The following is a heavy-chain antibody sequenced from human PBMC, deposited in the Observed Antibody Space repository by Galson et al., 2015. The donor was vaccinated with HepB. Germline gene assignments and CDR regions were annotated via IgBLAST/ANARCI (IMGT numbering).Heavy chain of an antibody. D-gene: IGHD1-7*01. CDR1: GYTFTSYD. CDR3: ARLLPQLELRKESEFDP. Sequence: SVKVSCKASGYTFTSYDINWVRQATGQGLEWMGWMNPNRGNTGYAQKFQGRVTMTRNTSISTAYMELSSLRSEDTAVYYCARLLPQLELRKESEFDPWGQGTLVTVSS. CDR2: MNPNRGNT. J-gene: IGHJ5*02. V-gene: IGHV1-8*01.